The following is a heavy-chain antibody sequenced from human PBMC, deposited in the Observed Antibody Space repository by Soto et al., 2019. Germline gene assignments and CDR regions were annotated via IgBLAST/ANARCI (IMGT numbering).Heavy chain of an antibody. CDR1: GFSLDTSGVG. Sequence: QITLKESGPTLVKPTQTLTLTCTFSGFSLDTSGVGVGWIRQPPGEALEWVAVIYWDDYKHFSPSLESRLTITKDTSKSLVVLTMTDMDPVDTATYYCAHKGSGLYPLDYWGQGTLVTVSS. CDR3: AHKGSGLYPLDY. V-gene: IGHV2-5*02. D-gene: IGHD3-10*01. J-gene: IGHJ4*02. CDR2: IYWDDYK.